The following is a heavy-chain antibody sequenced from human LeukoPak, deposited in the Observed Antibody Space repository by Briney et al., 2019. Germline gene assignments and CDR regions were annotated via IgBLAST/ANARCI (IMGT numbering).Heavy chain of an antibody. CDR1: GFTFSSYS. J-gene: IGHJ4*02. V-gene: IGHV3-49*04. Sequence: GGSLRLSCAASGFTFSSYSMNWVRQAPGKGLEWVGFIRSKAYGGTTEYAASVEGRFTISRDDSKSIAYPQMNSLQTEDTAVYYCARIKRADFPYYFDSWGQGTPVTVSS. CDR2: IRSKAYGGTT. D-gene: IGHD1-1*01. CDR3: ARIKRADFPYYFDS.